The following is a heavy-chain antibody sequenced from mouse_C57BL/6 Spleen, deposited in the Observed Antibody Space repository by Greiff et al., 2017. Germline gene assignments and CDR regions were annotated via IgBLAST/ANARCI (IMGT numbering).Heavy chain of an antibody. CDR1: GYTFTSYW. CDR2: IDTNSGGT. V-gene: IGHV1-72*01. Sequence: QVQLQQPGAELVKPGASVKLSCKASGYTFTSYWMHWVKQRPGRGLEWIGRIDTNSGGTKYNEKFKSKATLTVDKPSSPAYMQLSSLTSEDSSVYYCARDDHGTFYAMDYWGPGTSVTVSS. CDR3: ARDDHGTFYAMDY. D-gene: IGHD3-3*01. J-gene: IGHJ4*01.